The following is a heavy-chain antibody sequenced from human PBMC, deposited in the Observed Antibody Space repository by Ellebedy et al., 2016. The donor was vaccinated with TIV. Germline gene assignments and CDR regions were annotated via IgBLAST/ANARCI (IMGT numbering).Heavy chain of an antibody. CDR2: ISAYNGHT. J-gene: IGHJ4*02. CDR3: ATATVVVVAATPLDY. D-gene: IGHD2-15*01. Sequence: ASVKVSCKASGYTFTSHGISWVRQAPGQGLEWLGWISAYNGHTNYAQKIQGRVAMTTDTSTRTAYMELSSLKSDDTAVYYCATATVVVVAATPLDYWGQGTLVTVSS. CDR1: GYTFTSHG. V-gene: IGHV1-18*01.